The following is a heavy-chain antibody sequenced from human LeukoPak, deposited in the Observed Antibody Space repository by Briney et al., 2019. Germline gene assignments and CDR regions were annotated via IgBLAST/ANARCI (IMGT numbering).Heavy chain of an antibody. CDR1: GFTFDDYG. V-gene: IGHV3-20*01. D-gene: IGHD1-26*01. CDR2: INWNGGST. CDR3: ARVSVGATTGAFDI. Sequence: GGSLRLSCAASGFTFDDYGMSWVRQAPGKGLEWVSGINWNGGSTGYADSVKGRFTTSRDNAKNSLYLQMNSLRAEDTALYHCARVSVGATTGAFDIWGQGTMVTVSS. J-gene: IGHJ3*02.